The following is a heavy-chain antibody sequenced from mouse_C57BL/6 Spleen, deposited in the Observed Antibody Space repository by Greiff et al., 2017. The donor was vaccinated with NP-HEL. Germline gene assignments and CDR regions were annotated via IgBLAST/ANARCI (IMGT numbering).Heavy chain of an antibody. J-gene: IGHJ4*01. CDR3: ARPHYAYAMDY. CDR2: ISSGSSTI. V-gene: IGHV5-17*01. CDR1: GFTFSDYG. Sequence: DVMLVESGGGLVKPGGSLKLSCAASGFTFSDYGMHWVRQAPEKGLEWVAYISSGSSTIYYADTVKGRFTISRDNAKNTLFLQMTSLRSEDTAMYYCARPHYAYAMDYWGQGTSVTVSS. D-gene: IGHD1-2*01.